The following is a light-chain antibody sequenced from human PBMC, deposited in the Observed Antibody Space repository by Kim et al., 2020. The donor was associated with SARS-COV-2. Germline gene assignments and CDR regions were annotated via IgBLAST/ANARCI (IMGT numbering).Light chain of an antibody. J-gene: IGLJ3*02. V-gene: IGLV2-14*03. CDR3: SSYTTGTTWV. CDR2: DVR. Sequence: GQSITISSTGTSSDIGTYNSVSWFQHCPGRVPKLIIYDVRSRPSGISSRFSGSKSGDTASLTISGLQAEDEADYYCSSYTTGTTWVFGGGTQLTV. CDR1: SSDIGTYNS.